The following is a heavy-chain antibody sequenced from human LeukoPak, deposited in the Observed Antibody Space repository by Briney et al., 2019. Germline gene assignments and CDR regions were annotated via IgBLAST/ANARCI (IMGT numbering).Heavy chain of an antibody. D-gene: IGHD5-12*01. J-gene: IGHJ4*02. CDR3: ARDQLAYSGYDTLFDY. CDR1: GFTFNSYA. V-gene: IGHV3-30*04. Sequence: GGSLRLSCAASGFTFNSYAIHWVRQALGKGLEWVAVISYDGSNKYYADSVKGRFTISRDNSKNTLYLQLNSLRPEDTAVYYCARDQLAYSGYDTLFDYWGQGTLVTVSS. CDR2: ISYDGSNK.